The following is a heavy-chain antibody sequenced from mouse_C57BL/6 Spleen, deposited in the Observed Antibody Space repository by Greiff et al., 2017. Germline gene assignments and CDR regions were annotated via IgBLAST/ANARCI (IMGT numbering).Heavy chain of an antibody. CDR2: IDPSDSYT. D-gene: IGHD4-1*01. V-gene: IGHV1-69*01. J-gene: IGHJ2*01. CDR3: ARLTGTGYYFDY. CDR1: GYTFTSYW. Sequence: QVQLQQPGAELVMPGASVKLSCKASGYTFTSYWMHWVKQRPGQGLEWIGEIDPSDSYTNYNQKFKGKSTLTVDKSSSTAYMQLSSLTSEDSAVYDCARLTGTGYYFDYWGQGTTLTVSS.